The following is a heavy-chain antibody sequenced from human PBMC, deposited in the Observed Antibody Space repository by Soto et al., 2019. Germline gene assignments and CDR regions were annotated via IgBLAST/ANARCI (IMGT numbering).Heavy chain of an antibody. J-gene: IGHJ4*02. V-gene: IGHV3-23*01. D-gene: IGHD2-15*01. CDR1: GFTFSSYA. Sequence: PGGSLRLSCAASGFTFSSYAMSWVRQAPGKGLEWVSAISGSAGLTFYADSVKGRFTISRDNSKNTLYLQMNSLRAEDTAVYYCAKDWVSGSSPYWGQGTLVTVSS. CDR2: ISGSAGLT. CDR3: AKDWVSGSSPY.